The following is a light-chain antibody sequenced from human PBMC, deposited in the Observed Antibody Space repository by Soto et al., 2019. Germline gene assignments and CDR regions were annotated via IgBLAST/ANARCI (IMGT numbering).Light chain of an antibody. Sequence: QSVLTQPASVSGSPGQSITISCTGTSSDVGRYDFVSWYQQYPGKAPKLLICEVTKRPSGVSNRFSGSKSGNTASLTISGLQAEDEADYYCCSDAGSGIYVFGTGTKVTVL. J-gene: IGLJ1*01. CDR1: SSDVGRYDF. V-gene: IGLV2-23*02. CDR3: CSDAGSGIYV. CDR2: EVT.